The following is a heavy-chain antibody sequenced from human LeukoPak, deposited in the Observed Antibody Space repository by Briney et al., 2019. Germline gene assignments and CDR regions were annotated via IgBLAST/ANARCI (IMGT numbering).Heavy chain of an antibody. CDR1: GGSISSYY. Sequence: SETLPLTCTVSGGSISSYYWSWIRQPPGKGLEWIGYIYYSGSTNYNPSLKSRVTISVDTSKNQFSLKLSSVTAADTAVHYCARSHSVWTSFDYWGQGTLVTVSS. J-gene: IGHJ4*02. CDR3: ARSHSVWTSFDY. D-gene: IGHD3/OR15-3a*01. CDR2: IYYSGST. V-gene: IGHV4-59*01.